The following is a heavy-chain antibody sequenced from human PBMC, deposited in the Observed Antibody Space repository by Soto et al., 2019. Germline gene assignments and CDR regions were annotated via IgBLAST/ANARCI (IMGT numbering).Heavy chain of an antibody. V-gene: IGHV3-21*01. CDR2: ISSSSSYI. D-gene: IGHD6-13*01. CDR3: AGGYRAEAERLSY. Sequence: PGKGLEWVSSISSSSSYIYYADSVKGRFTISRDNAKNSLYLQMNSLRAEDTAVYYFAGGYRAEAERLSYCGQGTLVPGS. J-gene: IGHJ1*01.